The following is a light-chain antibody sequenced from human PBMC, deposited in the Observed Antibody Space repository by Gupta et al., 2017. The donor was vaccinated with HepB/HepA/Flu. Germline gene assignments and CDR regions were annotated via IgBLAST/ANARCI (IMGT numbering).Light chain of an antibody. CDR1: QFGNEY. CDR3: QSWDRNTVI. Sequence: SSDLTQPPSVTVSPGQRARITCSGDQFGNEYTSWYQQRPGQSPMVVVYQDNKRPSGIPERFSGSTSANTATLTMGGTQTVDECVYYCQSWDRNTVIFGGGTKLTVL. CDR2: QDN. J-gene: IGLJ2*01. V-gene: IGLV3-1*01.